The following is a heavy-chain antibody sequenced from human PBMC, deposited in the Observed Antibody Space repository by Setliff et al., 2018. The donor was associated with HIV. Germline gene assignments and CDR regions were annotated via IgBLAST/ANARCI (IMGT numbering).Heavy chain of an antibody. J-gene: IGHJ5*01. Sequence: SETLSLTCTVSGDSISSYFWSWIRQSPGKGLEWIGRIYSSGRTNYNPSLTSRVTMSTDTPNNRFALKLTSVTAADTAVYYCAKRAVQDGTVTSSNWFESWGQGTLVTVSS. CDR2: IYSSGRT. V-gene: IGHV4-4*07. CDR3: AKRAVQDGTVTSSNWFES. CDR1: GDSISSYF. D-gene: IGHD1-7*01.